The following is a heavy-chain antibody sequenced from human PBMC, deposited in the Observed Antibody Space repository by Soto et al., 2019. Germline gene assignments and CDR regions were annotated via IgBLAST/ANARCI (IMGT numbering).Heavy chain of an antibody. J-gene: IGHJ6*02. D-gene: IGHD6-13*01. V-gene: IGHV4-61*08. CDR2: IYYSGST. CDR3: ARDPAAAAGTGGMDV. Sequence: SETLSLTCTVSGGSISSGGYYWSWIRQHPGKGLEWIGYIYYSGSTNYNPSLKSRVTISVDTSKNQFSLKLSSVTAADTAVYNCARDPAAAAGTGGMDVWGQGTTVTVSS. CDR1: GGSISSGGYY.